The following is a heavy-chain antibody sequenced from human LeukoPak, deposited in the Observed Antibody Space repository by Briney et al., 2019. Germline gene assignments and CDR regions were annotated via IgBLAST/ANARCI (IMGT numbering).Heavy chain of an antibody. CDR1: GFNFSAFE. V-gene: IGHV3-48*03. D-gene: IGHD2-21*01. CDR3: ARGLIASV. J-gene: IGHJ6*04. Sequence: PGGSPRLSCVASGFNFSAFEMNWVRQAPGKGLEWVSYISASGITINYADSVKGRFTISRDNAKESLFLQMSSLRVEDTAVYYCARGLIASVWGKGTTVAVSS. CDR2: ISASGITI.